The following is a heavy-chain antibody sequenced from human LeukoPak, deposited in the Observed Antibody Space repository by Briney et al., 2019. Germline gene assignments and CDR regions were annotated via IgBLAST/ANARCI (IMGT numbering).Heavy chain of an antibody. Sequence: GGSLRLSCAASGFTFSDYYMSWIRQAPGKGLEWASYISSSGSTIYYADSVKGRFTISRDNAKNSLYLQMNSLRAEDTAVYYCAREGTAAYYNWFDPWGQGTLVTVSS. CDR2: ISSSGSTI. CDR1: GFTFSDYY. D-gene: IGHD1-1*01. V-gene: IGHV3-11*01. CDR3: AREGTAAYYNWFDP. J-gene: IGHJ5*02.